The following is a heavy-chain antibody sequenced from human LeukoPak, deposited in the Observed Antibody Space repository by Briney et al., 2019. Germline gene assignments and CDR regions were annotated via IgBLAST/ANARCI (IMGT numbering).Heavy chain of an antibody. CDR2: IYSGGST. D-gene: IGHD2-8*01. V-gene: IGHV3-53*01. CDR3: AREVFSAFDY. Sequence: GGTLRLSCAASGFTVSSNYMSWVRQAPGKGLEWVSVIYSGGSTYYADSVKGRFTISRDNSKNTLYLQMNSLRAEDTAVYYCAREVFSAFDYWGQGTLVTVSS. CDR1: GFTVSSNY. J-gene: IGHJ4*02.